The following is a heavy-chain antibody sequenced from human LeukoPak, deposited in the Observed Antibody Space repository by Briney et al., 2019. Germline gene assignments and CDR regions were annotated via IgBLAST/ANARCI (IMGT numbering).Heavy chain of an antibody. CDR1: GFTFSDSY. V-gene: IGHV3-11*01. D-gene: IGHD3-9*01. CDR2: ISSSHSTI. J-gene: IGHJ4*02. Sequence: GGALRLSCAASGFTFSDSYMSWIRQAPGEGGEWVSYISSSHSTIYYADSVKGRFTISRDNAKNSLYLQINTLRAEDTAVYYCAKEPIPYYDILTGYYITKGYFDYWGQGTLVTVSS. CDR3: AKEPIPYYDILTGYYITKGYFDY.